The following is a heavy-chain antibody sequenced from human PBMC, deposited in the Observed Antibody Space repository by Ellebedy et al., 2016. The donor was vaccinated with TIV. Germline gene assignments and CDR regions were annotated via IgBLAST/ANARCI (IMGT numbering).Heavy chain of an antibody. V-gene: IGHV3-7*03. J-gene: IGHJ4*02. D-gene: IGHD7-27*01. Sequence: PGGSLRLSCAASGFTFNRYTMSWVRQAPGKGLEWVANIKEDENTKNYVGSVKGRFTVSRDNAKNSLYLQMNSLRAEDTAVYYCTREMWGIDHWGQGALVTVSS. CDR1: GFTFNRYT. CDR3: TREMWGIDH. CDR2: IKEDENTK.